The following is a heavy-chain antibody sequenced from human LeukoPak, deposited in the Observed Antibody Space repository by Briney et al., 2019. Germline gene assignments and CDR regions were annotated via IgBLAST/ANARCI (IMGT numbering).Heavy chain of an antibody. D-gene: IGHD5-18*01. CDR2: IYYSGST. J-gene: IGHJ4*02. V-gene: IGHV4-31*03. CDR3: ARDRGYSYGSYFDY. CDR1: GGSISSGGYY. Sequence: SETLSLTCTVSGGSISSGGYYWSWIRQHPGKGLEWIGYIYYSGSTYYNPSLRSRVTISVDTSKNQFSLKLSSVTAADTAVYYCARDRGYSYGSYFDYWGQGTLVTVSS.